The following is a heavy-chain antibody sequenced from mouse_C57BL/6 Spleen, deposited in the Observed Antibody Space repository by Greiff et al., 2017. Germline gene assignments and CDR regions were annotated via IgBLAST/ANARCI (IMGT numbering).Heavy chain of an antibody. D-gene: IGHD2-5*01. CDR2: IVPSDSYT. CDR3: ARGYSNYVYWYFDV. CDR1: GYTFTSYW. J-gene: IGHJ1*03. V-gene: IGHV1-69*01. Sequence: QVQLKQPGAELVMPGASVKLSCKASGYTFTSYWMHWVKQRPGQGLEWIGEIVPSDSYTNYNQKFKGKSTLTVDKSSSTAYMQLSSLTSEDSAVYYCARGYSNYVYWYFDVWGTGTTVTVSS.